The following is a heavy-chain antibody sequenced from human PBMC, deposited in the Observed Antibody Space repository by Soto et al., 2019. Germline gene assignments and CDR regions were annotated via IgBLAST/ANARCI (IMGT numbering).Heavy chain of an antibody. V-gene: IGHV4-39*01. D-gene: IGHD2-15*01. CDR2: IYYSGST. CDR3: ARHTPAISISDH. CDR1: GDSISSSSYY. Sequence: PSETLSLTRTVAGDSISSSSYYWGWIRQPPGKGLEWIGSIYYSGSTYYNPSLKSRVTISVDTSKNQFSLKLSSVTAADTAVYYCARHTPAISISDHWGQGTLVTVSS. J-gene: IGHJ4*02.